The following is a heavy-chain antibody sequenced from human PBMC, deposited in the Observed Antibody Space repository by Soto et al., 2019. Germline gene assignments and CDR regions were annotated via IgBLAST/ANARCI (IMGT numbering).Heavy chain of an antibody. V-gene: IGHV4-30-2*01. J-gene: IGHJ5*02. CDR2: IYHSGST. CDR1: GGSISSGGYS. D-gene: IGHD3-10*01. CDR3: AREGRYYGSGSSWFDP. Sequence: PSETLSLTCAVSGGSISSGGYSWSWTRQPPGKGLEWIGYIYHSGSTYYNPSLKSRVTISVDRSKNQFSLKLSSVTAADTAVYYCAREGRYYGSGSSWFDPWGQGTLVTVSS.